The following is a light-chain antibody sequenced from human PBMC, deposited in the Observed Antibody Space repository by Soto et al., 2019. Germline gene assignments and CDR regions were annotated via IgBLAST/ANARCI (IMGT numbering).Light chain of an antibody. CDR1: SRDVGIYNY. V-gene: IGLV2-11*01. J-gene: IGLJ2*01. Sequence: QSALTQPRSVSGSPGQSVTVSCTGTSRDVGIYNYVSWYQQRPGTAPKGMIYDVTKRPSGVPDRFSGSKSANTASLTISGLQADDEAEYYCCSYAGNYTLLFGGGTKLTVL. CDR2: DVT. CDR3: CSYAGNYTLL.